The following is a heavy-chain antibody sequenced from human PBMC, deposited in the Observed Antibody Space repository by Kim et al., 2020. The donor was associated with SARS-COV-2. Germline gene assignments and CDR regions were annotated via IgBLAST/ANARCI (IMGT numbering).Heavy chain of an antibody. CDR3: ARIPCTSSTCFVRFDY. CDR2: IYPGDSDT. Sequence: GESLKISCKGSGYSFTNYWIGWVRQMPGKGLEWMGIIYPGDSDTRYSPSFQGQVTMSADKSTSTAYLQWSSLTASDTAMYYCARIPCTSSTCFVRFDYWGQATLVTVSS. D-gene: IGHD2-2*01. CDR1: GYSFTNYW. V-gene: IGHV5-51*01. J-gene: IGHJ4*02.